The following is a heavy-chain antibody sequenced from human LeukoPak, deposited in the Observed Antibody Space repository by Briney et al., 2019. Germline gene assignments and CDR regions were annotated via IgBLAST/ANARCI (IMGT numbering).Heavy chain of an antibody. J-gene: IGHJ6*04. CDR2: IYYSGST. Sequence: PSETLSLTCTVSGGSISSYYWSWIRQPPGKGLEWIGYIYYSGSTNYNPSLKSRVTISVDTSKNQFSLKLSSVTAADTAVYYCARQGVRPPLDVWGKGTSVTISS. CDR3: ARQGVRPPLDV. D-gene: IGHD3-10*01. V-gene: IGHV4-59*01. CDR1: GGSISSYY.